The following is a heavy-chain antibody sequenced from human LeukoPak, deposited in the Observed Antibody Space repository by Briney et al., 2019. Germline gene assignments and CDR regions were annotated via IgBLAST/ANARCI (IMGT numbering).Heavy chain of an antibody. V-gene: IGHV4-39*07. CDR2: IFYSGST. CDR3: ARDRIEYYYGSGSYYNGNNWFDP. CDR1: SGSISTSNYY. Sequence: SETLSLTCTVSSGSISTSNYYWGWVRQPPGKALEWIGNIFYSGSTYYSPSLKSRVTISVDTSKNQFSLKLSSVTAADTAVYYCARDRIEYYYGSGSYYNGNNWFDPWGQGTLVTVSS. J-gene: IGHJ5*02. D-gene: IGHD3-10*01.